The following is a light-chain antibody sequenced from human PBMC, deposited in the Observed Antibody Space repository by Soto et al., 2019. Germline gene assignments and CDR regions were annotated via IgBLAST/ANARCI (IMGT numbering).Light chain of an antibody. V-gene: IGKV3D-20*02. CDR3: HQRQSWPRT. Sequence: EIVLTQSPDTLSLSPGQRATLSCRASQSVRSDYFAWYQQKPGQAPRVIIFGVSTRATGVPDRFSASGTGTDFTLTISDVQPEDFAVYYCHQRQSWPRTFGQGTKVDIK. CDR2: GVS. J-gene: IGKJ1*01. CDR1: QSVRSDY.